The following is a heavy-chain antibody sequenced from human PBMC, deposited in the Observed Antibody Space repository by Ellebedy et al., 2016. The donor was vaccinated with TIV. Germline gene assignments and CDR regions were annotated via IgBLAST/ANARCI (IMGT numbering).Heavy chain of an antibody. CDR1: GFRFSTHG. CDR2: ISSHGQTT. Sequence: GESLKISCAASGFRFSTHGMHWVRQAPGKGLEWVAGISSHGQTTYYADSVKGRFTISRDNSKDTLDLQMNSLRPEDTAVYYCTKEGAEAGRPAYLSYDHWGQGTLVTVSS. CDR3: TKEGAEAGRPAYLSYDH. V-gene: IGHV3-30*18. J-gene: IGHJ4*02. D-gene: IGHD6-19*01.